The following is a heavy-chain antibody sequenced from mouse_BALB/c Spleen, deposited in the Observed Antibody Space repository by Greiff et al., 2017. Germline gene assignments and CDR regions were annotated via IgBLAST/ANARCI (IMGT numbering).Heavy chain of an antibody. CDR2: IDPANGNT. CDR1: GFNIKDLH. Sequence: VQPKPAGAGLVKPGASGKLFCPASGFNIKDLHVHRVKQRPEQGLEWIGRIDPANGNTKYDPKFQGKANITADTSSNTAYRQLSSLTSEDTAVYYCACGGSCACFAYWGQGTLVTVSA. J-gene: IGHJ3*01. CDR3: ACGGSCACFAY. V-gene: IGHV14-3*02. D-gene: IGHD1-1*02.